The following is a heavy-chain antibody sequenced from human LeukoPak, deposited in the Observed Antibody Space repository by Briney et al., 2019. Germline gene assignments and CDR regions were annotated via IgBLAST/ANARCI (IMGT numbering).Heavy chain of an antibody. V-gene: IGHV4-34*01. Sequence: SETLSLTCAVYGGSFSGYYWSWIRQPPGQGLEWIGEINHSGSTNYNPSLKSRVTISVDTSKNQFSLKLSSVTAADTAVYYCARGRAAAGRFSWFDPWGQGTLVTVSS. CDR1: GGSFSGYY. D-gene: IGHD6-13*01. CDR2: INHSGST. J-gene: IGHJ5*02. CDR3: ARGRAAAGRFSWFDP.